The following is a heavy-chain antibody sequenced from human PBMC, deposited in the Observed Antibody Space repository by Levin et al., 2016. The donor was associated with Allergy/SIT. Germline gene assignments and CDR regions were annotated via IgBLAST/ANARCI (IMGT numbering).Heavy chain of an antibody. CDR3: ARERFEVVPAAIVEYYYYGMDV. Sequence: ASVKVSCKASGYTFTSYGISWVRQAPGQGLEWMGWISAYNGNTNYAQKLQGRVTMTTDTSTSTAYMELRSLRSDDTAVYYCARERFEVVPAAIVEYYYYGMDVWGQGTTVTVSS. CDR2: ISAYNGNT. CDR1: GYTFTSYG. V-gene: IGHV1-18*01. D-gene: IGHD2-2*01. J-gene: IGHJ6*02.